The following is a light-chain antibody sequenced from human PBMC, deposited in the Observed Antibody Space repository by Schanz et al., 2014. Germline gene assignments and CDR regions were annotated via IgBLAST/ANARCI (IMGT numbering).Light chain of an antibody. CDR3: QQRSNWPPWT. V-gene: IGKV3-11*01. Sequence: EIVLTQSPGTLSLAPGDRATLSCRASQSVNRNFLAWYQQHSGQAPRLLIHDASTRATGIPARFSGSGSGPEFTLTISSLQSEDFAVYYCQQRSNWPPWTFGQGTKVEIK. J-gene: IGKJ1*01. CDR2: DAS. CDR1: QSVNRNF.